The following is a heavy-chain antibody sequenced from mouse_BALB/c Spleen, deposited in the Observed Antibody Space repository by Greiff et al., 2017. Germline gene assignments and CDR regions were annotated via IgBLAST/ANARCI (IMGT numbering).Heavy chain of an antibody. CDR1: GFTFSDYY. Sequence: EVKVVESGGGLVKPGGSLKLSCAASGFTFSDYYMYWVRQTPEKRLEWVATISDGGSYTYYPDSVKGRFTISRDNAKNNLYLQMSSLKSEDTAMYYCARKKGTATAMDYWGQGTSVTVSS. V-gene: IGHV5-4*02. CDR3: ARKKGTATAMDY. D-gene: IGHD1-2*01. J-gene: IGHJ4*01. CDR2: ISDGGSYT.